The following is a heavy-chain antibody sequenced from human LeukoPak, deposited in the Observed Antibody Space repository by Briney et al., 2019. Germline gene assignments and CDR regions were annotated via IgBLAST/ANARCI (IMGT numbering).Heavy chain of an antibody. CDR1: GFTFSTRA. J-gene: IGHJ5*01. CDR2: ISYDGSNK. D-gene: IGHD3-10*01. V-gene: IGHV3-30-3*01. CDR3: ASVPPRGADRAVSYS. Sequence: GGSLRLSCIASGFTFSTRAMLQVCQAPGKGLEWVAVISYDGSNKYYGDSVKGRFTISRDNSKNTLYLEMNSLRAEDTGVYSCASVPPRGADRAVSYSRGQGTLVTVSS.